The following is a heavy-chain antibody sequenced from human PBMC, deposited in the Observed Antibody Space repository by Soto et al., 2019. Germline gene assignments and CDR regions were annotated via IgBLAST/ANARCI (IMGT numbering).Heavy chain of an antibody. CDR3: ARYYCSNTGCFLFDS. CDR1: GGSISSGDYY. CDR2: IFYSGST. V-gene: IGHV4-30-4*01. D-gene: IGHD2-2*01. J-gene: IGHJ4*02. Sequence: PSETLSLTCTVSGGSISSGDYYWSWIRQPPGKGLEWIGYIFYSGSTYYSPSLQSRITISVDTSKNQFSLKLSSVTAADTAVYYCARYYCSNTGCFLFDSWGQGTMVTVYS.